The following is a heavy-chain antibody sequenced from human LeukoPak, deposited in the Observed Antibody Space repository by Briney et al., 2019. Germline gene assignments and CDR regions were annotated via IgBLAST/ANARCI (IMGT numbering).Heavy chain of an antibody. D-gene: IGHD2-2*01. J-gene: IGHJ6*02. CDR2: IISIFGTA. CDR1: GGTFSSYA. CDR3: ARGSYALYGMDV. Sequence: SVKVSCKASGGTFSSYAISWVRQAPGQGLEWMGGIISIFGTANYAQKFQGRVTITADESTSTAYMELSSLRSEDTAVYYCARGSYALYGMDVWGQGTTVTVSS. V-gene: IGHV1-69*13.